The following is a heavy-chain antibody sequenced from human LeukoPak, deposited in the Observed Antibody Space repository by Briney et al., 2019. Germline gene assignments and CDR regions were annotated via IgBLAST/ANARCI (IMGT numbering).Heavy chain of an antibody. J-gene: IGHJ6*03. V-gene: IGHV1-69*06. D-gene: IGHD5-24*01. CDR3: ARGLGERWLPIYYMDV. CDR1: GYTFTSYG. Sequence: SVKVSCKASGYTFTSYGISWVRQAPGQGLEWMGGIIPIFGTANYAQKFQGRVTITADKSTSTAYMELSSLRSEDTAVYYCARGLGERWLPIYYMDVWGKGTTVTVSS. CDR2: IIPIFGTA.